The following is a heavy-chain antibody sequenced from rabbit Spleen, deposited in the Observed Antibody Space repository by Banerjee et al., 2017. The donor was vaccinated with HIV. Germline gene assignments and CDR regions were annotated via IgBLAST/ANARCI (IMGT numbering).Heavy chain of an antibody. CDR1: GFSFSSSYW. CDR3: ATDDNNGATDGHGSFNL. CDR2: ISAGSSGSP. V-gene: IGHV1S45*01. J-gene: IGHJ4*01. Sequence: QEQLEESGGDLVKPEGSLTLTCTASGFSFSSSYWICWVRQAPGKGLEWIACISAGSSGSPYYASWAKGRFTISKTSSTTVTLQMTNLTAADTATYFCATDDNNGATDGHGSFNLWGPGTLVTVS. D-gene: IGHD3-1*01.